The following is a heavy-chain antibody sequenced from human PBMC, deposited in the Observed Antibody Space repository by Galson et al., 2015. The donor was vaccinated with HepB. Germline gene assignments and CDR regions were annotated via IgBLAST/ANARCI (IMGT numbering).Heavy chain of an antibody. CDR2: ISAYNGNT. D-gene: IGHD2-2*01. V-gene: IGHV1-18*01. CDR1: GYTFTNYG. CDR3: AASTSY. J-gene: IGHJ4*02. Sequence: SVKVSCKASGYTFTNYGISWVRQAPGQGLEWMGWISAYNGNTNYAQKLQGRVTMTTDTSASTAYMELSSLRSEDTAVYYCAASTSYWGQGTLVTVSS.